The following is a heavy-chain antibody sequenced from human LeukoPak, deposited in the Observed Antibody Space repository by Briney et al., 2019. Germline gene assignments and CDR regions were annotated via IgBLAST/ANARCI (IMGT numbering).Heavy chain of an antibody. Sequence: GASVKLSCKASGYIFSDYSLHWVRQAPGQGLEWMGCINPNSGGTNYAQKFQGRVTMTRDTSISTAYMELSRLRSDDTAVYYCAREVVDGSGKSINSDCFDPWGQGSLVTVSS. CDR2: INPNSGGT. CDR3: AREVVDGSGKSINSDCFDP. CDR1: GYIFSDYS. D-gene: IGHD3-10*01. V-gene: IGHV1-2*02. J-gene: IGHJ5*02.